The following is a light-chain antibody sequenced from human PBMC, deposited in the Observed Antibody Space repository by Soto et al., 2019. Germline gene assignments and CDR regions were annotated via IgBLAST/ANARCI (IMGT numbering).Light chain of an antibody. J-gene: IGLJ2*01. CDR1: SSDVGGYNY. Sequence: QSALTQPASVSGSPGQSITISCTGTSSDVGGYNYVSWYQQYPGKAPKLMIYDVSDRPLGISNRFSGSKSGNTASLTISGLQAEDEADYYCSSYTRSSTLVFGGGTKLTVL. CDR2: DVS. CDR3: SSYTRSSTLV. V-gene: IGLV2-14*01.